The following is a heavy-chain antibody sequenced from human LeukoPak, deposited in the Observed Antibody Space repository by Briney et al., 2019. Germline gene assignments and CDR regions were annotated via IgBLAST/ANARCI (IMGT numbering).Heavy chain of an antibody. CDR1: GFSLNIYD. D-gene: IGHD5-18*01. J-gene: IGHJ4*02. Sequence: GGFLRLSCAASGFSLNIYDMVWVRQAPGKGLEWIASTGLSSSYIGYADSVKGRFSISRDSGENSVYLQMNSLRAEDTAVYYCARDGGGGYSYGHGYWGQGTLVTVSS. CDR3: ARDGGGGYSYGHGY. CDR2: TGLSSSYI. V-gene: IGHV3-21*01.